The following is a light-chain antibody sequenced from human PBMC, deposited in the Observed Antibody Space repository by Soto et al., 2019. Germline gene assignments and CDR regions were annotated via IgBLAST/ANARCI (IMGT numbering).Light chain of an antibody. CDR1: QSIRSW. CDR3: QQYNSYPWT. J-gene: IGKJ1*01. V-gene: IGKV1-5*03. Sequence: DIQMTQSPSTLSASVGDRVTITCRASQSIRSWLAWYQQRPGKAPKLLIYQASSLEIGVPSRFSGSGSGTELTLTISSLQPDDFATYYCQQYNSYPWTFGQGTKVEIK. CDR2: QAS.